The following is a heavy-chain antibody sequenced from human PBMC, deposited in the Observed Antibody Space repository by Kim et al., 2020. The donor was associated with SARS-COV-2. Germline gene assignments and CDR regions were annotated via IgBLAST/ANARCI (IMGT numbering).Heavy chain of an antibody. J-gene: IGHJ6*02. V-gene: IGHV3-64D*09. D-gene: IGHD2-2*02. CDR3: VKADIVVVPAAIYYGMDV. CDR1: GFTFSSYA. Sequence: GGSLRLSCSASGFTFSSYAMHWVRQAPGKGLEYVSAISSNGGSTYYADSVKGRFTISRDNSKNTLYLQMSSLRAEDTAVYYCVKADIVVVPAAIYYGMDVWGQGTTVTVSS. CDR2: ISSNGGST.